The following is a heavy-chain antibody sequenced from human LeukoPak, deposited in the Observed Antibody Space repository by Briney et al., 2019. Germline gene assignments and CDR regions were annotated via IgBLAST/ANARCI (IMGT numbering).Heavy chain of an antibody. J-gene: IGHJ4*02. CDR3: ARYDIVLMVYAEPFDY. D-gene: IGHD2-8*01. CDR2: INPNSGGT. V-gene: IGHV1-2*02. Sequence: GASVKVSCKASGYTFTGYYMHWVRQAPGQGLEWMGWINPNSGGTNYAQKFQGRVTMTRDTSISTAYMELSRLRSDDTAVYYCARYDIVLMVYAEPFDYWGQGTLVTVSS. CDR1: GYTFTGYY.